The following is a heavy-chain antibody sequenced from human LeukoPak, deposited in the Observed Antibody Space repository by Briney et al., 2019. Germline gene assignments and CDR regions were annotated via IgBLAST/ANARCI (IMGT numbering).Heavy chain of an antibody. CDR2: IYHSGGT. CDR3: ARGPDTVTTATLDN. D-gene: IGHD4-17*01. V-gene: IGHV4-4*02. CDR1: GASISSSYW. Sequence: SGTLSLTCAVSGASISSSYWWSWVRQSPGKGLEWIGEIYHSGGTNYNPSLKSRVTISVDTSKNQFSLKLRSVTAADTAVYYCARGPDTVTTATLDNWGQGTLVTVSS. J-gene: IGHJ4*02.